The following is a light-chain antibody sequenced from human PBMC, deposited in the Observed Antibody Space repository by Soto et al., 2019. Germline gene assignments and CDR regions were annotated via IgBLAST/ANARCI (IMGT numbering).Light chain of an antibody. J-gene: IGLJ3*02. Sequence: QSVLTQPPSASGTPGQRVTISCSGSSSNIGSNTVNWYQQLPGTAPKLLTYSNNQRPAGVPDRFSGSKSGTSAPLAISGLQSEDEADYYCAAWDDSLNGRVFGGGTKLTVL. CDR2: SNN. V-gene: IGLV1-44*01. CDR1: SSNIGSNT. CDR3: AAWDDSLNGRV.